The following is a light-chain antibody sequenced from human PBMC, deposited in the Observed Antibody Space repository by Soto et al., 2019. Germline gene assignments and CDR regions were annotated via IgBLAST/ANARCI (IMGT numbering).Light chain of an antibody. J-gene: IGKJ1*01. V-gene: IGKV3-20*01. CDR2: GAS. CDR3: QQYGSSGT. Sequence: VLKNSPVALSLSQRERATLSCRASQSVSNNYLAWYQQKPGQAPRLLIYGASNRATGIPDRFSGSGSGTDFTLTISRLEPEDFAVYYCQQYGSSGTFGQGTKVDIK. CDR1: QSVSNNY.